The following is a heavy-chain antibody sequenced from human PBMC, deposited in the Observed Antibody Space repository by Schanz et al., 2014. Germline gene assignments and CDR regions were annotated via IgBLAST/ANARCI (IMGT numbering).Heavy chain of an antibody. CDR3: ARRGIRGVFSSFDY. Sequence: QVQLVQSGAEVKKPGSSVKVSCKASGGTFNDFGISWVRQAPGQGLEWMGWINTNTGNPTYAQAFTGRFLFSLDTSVNTAYLQISSLEADDTAVYYCARRGIRGVFSSFDYWGLGTLVTVSS. J-gene: IGHJ4*02. V-gene: IGHV7-4-1*02. D-gene: IGHD3-10*01. CDR2: INTNTGNP. CDR1: GGTFNDFG.